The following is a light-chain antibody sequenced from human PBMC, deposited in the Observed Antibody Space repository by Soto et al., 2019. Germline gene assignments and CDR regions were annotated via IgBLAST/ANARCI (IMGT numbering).Light chain of an antibody. CDR1: QSLSSAF. V-gene: IGKV3-11*01. CDR2: GAS. CDR3: QQRSNWPLT. Sequence: EIVLTQSPGTLSLSPLGKSSRGFTASQSLSSAFLAWYQQKPGQAPRLLIYGASTRATGIPARFSGSGSGTDFTLTISSLEPEDFAVYYCQQRSNWPLTFGGGTKVDIK. J-gene: IGKJ4*01.